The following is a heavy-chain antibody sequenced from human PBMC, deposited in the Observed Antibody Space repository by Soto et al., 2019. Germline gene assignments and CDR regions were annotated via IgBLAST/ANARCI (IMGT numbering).Heavy chain of an antibody. CDR3: ARGIPDDYRIDY. J-gene: IGHJ4*02. CDR1: GGSFSGYY. CDR2: INHSGST. Sequence: PSETLSLTCAVYGGSFSGYYWSWIRQPPGKGLEWIGEINHSGSTNYNPSLKSRVTISVDTSKNQFSLKLSSVTAADTAVYYCARGIPDDYRIDYWGQGTLVTVSS. D-gene: IGHD4-17*01. V-gene: IGHV4-34*01.